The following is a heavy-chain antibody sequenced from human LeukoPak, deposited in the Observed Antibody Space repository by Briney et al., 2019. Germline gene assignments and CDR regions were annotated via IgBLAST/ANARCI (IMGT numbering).Heavy chain of an antibody. V-gene: IGHV3-7*01. Sequence: GGSLRLSCAASGFTFSTYGMSWVRQAPGKGLEWVASIKQDGSEKNYVDSVEGRFTISRDNARNSLSLQMNSLRAEDTAVFYCARDKQGSFIYWGQGTLVTVSS. CDR2: IKQDGSEK. J-gene: IGHJ4*02. D-gene: IGHD6-19*01. CDR1: GFTFSTYG. CDR3: ARDKQGSFIY.